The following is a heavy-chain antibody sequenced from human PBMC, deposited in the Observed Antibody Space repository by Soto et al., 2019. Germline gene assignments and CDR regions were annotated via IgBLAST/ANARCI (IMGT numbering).Heavy chain of an antibody. CDR3: AREVIIMKGLSPDAFDV. V-gene: IGHV1-46*01. Sequence: ASVKVSCKASGYSFTTYYMNWVRQAPGQELEWVGLINPNSGSTTYSEKFRGRVIMTRDTSTSTVYMELSSLRSEDTAVYYCAREVIIMKGLSPDAFDVWGQGTMVTVSS. CDR1: GYSFTTYY. D-gene: IGHD3-10*01. J-gene: IGHJ3*01. CDR2: INPNSGST.